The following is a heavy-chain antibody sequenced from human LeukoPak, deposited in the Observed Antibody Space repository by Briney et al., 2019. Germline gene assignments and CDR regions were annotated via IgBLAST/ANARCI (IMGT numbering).Heavy chain of an antibody. V-gene: IGHV3-33*08. Sequence: GGSLRLSCAASGFTFSSYAMSWVRQAPGKGLEWVAVIWYDGSNKYYADSVKGRFTISRDNSKNTLYLHMNSLRAEDTAVYYCARDGIAAAGTQGYYGMDVWGKGTTVTVSS. CDR1: GFTFSSYA. D-gene: IGHD6-13*01. J-gene: IGHJ6*04. CDR2: IWYDGSNK. CDR3: ARDGIAAAGTQGYYGMDV.